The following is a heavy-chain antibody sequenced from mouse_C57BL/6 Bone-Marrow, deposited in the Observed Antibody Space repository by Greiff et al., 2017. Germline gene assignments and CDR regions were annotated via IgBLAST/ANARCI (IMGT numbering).Heavy chain of an antibody. Sequence: EVQLQQSGPELVKPGASVKIPCKASGYTFTDYNMDWVKQSHGKSLEWIGDINPNNGGTIYNQKFKGKATLTVDKSSSTAYRELRSLTSEDTAVYYCAREVIYDGYYYFDYWGQGTTLTVSS. J-gene: IGHJ2*01. CDR2: INPNNGGT. CDR1: GYTFTDYN. CDR3: AREVIYDGYYYFDY. D-gene: IGHD2-3*01. V-gene: IGHV1-18*01.